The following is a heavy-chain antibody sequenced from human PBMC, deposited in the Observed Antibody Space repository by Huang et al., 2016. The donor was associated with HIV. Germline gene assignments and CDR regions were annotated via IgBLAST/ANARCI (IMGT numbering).Heavy chain of an antibody. J-gene: IGHJ3*02. CDR1: GDTFNTYY. Sequence: QVQLVQSGAEVKKPGASVKVSCKASGDTFNTYYIQWVRQAPGQGLEWMGGSNPSVGSTKYAQKLQGRVTMTRDTSTTTVYMELNSLRSEDTAIYYCARGRMVRDAFHIWGQGTMVTVSS. CDR3: ARGRMVRDAFHI. V-gene: IGHV1-46*02. D-gene: IGHD5-18*01. CDR2: SNPSVGST.